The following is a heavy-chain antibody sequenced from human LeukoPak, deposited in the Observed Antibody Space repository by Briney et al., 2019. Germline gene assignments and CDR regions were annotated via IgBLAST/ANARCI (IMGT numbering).Heavy chain of an antibody. CDR3: ARGSGSPNSYYFDY. J-gene: IGHJ4*02. V-gene: IGHV4-39*07. CDR1: GGSISSSSYY. Sequence: SETLSLTCTVSGGSISSSSYYWGWIRQPPGKGLEWIGSIYYSGSTYYNPSLKSRVTISVDTSKNQFSLKLSSVTAADTAVYYCARGSGSPNSYYFDYWGQGTLVTVSS. D-gene: IGHD3-10*01. CDR2: IYYSGST.